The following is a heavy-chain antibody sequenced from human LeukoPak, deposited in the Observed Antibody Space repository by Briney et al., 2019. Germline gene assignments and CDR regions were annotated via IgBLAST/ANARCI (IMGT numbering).Heavy chain of an antibody. D-gene: IGHD1-14*01. CDR3: VKVGISTYDH. J-gene: IGHJ4*02. CDR2: ITFHGRDT. CDR1: VLTFSISD. Sequence: GVSQSLSCALSVLTFSISDMHCARHSPGKALECVSAITFHGRDTYYADSVNGRFTISRDNSKNTLYLQMSNLRHEDTAIYYCVKVGISTYDHWGQGTLVTVSS. V-gene: IGHV3-64D*06.